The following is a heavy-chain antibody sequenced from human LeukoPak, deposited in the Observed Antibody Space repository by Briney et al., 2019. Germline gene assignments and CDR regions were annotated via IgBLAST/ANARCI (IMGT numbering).Heavy chain of an antibody. CDR1: GYSITSGYY. V-gene: IGHV4-38-2*02. CDR2: INHSGST. Sequence: SEALSLTCAVSGYSITSGYYWGWIRQPPGKGLEWIGSINHSGSTYYNPSLKSRVTISVDTSKNQFSLNLNSVTAADTAVYYCVRDVPSGYDDYWGQGILVTVSS. J-gene: IGHJ4*02. CDR3: VRDVPSGYDDY. D-gene: IGHD5-12*01.